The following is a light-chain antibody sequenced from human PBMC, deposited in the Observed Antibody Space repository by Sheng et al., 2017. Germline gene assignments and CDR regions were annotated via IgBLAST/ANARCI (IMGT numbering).Light chain of an antibody. CDR2: GAS. J-gene: IGKJ4*01. Sequence: EVELTQSPATLSLSPGERATLSCGASQSVNSNFLAWYQHKPGLAPRLLIYGASTRATGIPDRFSGSGSGRDFTLTISRLEPEDFALYFCQQYGRSPLTFGGGTKVEIE. CDR3: QQYGRSPLT. CDR1: QSVNSNF. V-gene: IGKV3D-20*01.